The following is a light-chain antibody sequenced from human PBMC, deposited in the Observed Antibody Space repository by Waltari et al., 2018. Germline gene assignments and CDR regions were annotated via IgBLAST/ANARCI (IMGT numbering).Light chain of an antibody. J-gene: IGKJ1*01. CDR2: LGS. CDR3: MQALQPPWT. CDR1: HSLLQSTGYNY. Sequence: DIVVTQSPLSLPVTTGEPSSISCSSTHSLLQSTGYNYLDWYLQNPGQAPQLLMYLGSNRASGDPDRVSGSGSGTNFTLKISRVEAEDVGVYYCMQALQPPWTFGQGTKVEI. V-gene: IGKV2-28*01.